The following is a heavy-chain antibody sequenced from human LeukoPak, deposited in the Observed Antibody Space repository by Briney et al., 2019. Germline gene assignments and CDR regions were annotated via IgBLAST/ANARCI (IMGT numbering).Heavy chain of an antibody. CDR2: INPNSGGT. CDR1: GYTFTGYY. D-gene: IGHD3-22*01. V-gene: IGHV1-2*02. J-gene: IGHJ4*02. Sequence: GASVKVSCTASGYTFTGYYMHWVRQAPGQGLEWMGWINPNSGGTNYAQKFQGRVTMTRDTSISTAYMELSRLRSDDTAVYYCAIGRAMIVVVPLDYWGQGTLVTVSS. CDR3: AIGRAMIVVVPLDY.